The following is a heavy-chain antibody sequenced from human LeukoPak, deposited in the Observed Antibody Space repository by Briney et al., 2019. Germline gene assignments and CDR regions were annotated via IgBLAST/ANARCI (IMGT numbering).Heavy chain of an antibody. CDR3: ARGASHYDFWSGYSNYYGMDV. CDR2: ISAYNGNT. J-gene: IGHJ6*02. V-gene: IGHV1-18*01. D-gene: IGHD3-3*01. CDR1: GYTFTSYG. Sequence: SVTVSCKASGYTFTSYGISWVRRAPGQGLEWMGWISAYNGNTNYAQKLQGRVTMTTDTSTSTAYMELRSLRSDDTAVYYCARGASHYDFWSGYSNYYGMDVWGQGTTVTVSS.